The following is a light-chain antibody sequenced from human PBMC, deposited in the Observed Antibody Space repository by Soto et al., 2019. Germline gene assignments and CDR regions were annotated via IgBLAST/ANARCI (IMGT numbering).Light chain of an antibody. CDR2: ASS. J-gene: IGKJ1*01. CDR1: QDIRIA. CDR3: LQRSNLPWA. V-gene: IGKV1-17*01. Sequence: DIQMTQSPSSLSASVGDRVTITCQASQDIRIALDWYQQKPGKAPRRLIYASSSLQSGVPSRFSGSGSGTEFTLTISSLQPEDFATYFCLQRSNLPWAFGQGTKVDVK.